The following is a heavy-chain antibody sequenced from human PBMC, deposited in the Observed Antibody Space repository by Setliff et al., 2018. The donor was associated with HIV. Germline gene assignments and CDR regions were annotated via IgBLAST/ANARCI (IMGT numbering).Heavy chain of an antibody. CDR2: FDPEDGET. D-gene: IGHD6-13*01. V-gene: IGHV1-24*01. J-gene: IGHJ1*01. CDR3: ETVVIAAARGSEYFQH. CDR1: GRTFRSK. Sequence: GAAAKVSCKASGRTFRSKDSSWVRQAPGKGLEWMGGFDPEDGETIYAQKFQGRVTMTEDTSTDTAYMELSSLRSEDTAVYYCETVVIAAARGSEYFQHWGQGTLVTVSS.